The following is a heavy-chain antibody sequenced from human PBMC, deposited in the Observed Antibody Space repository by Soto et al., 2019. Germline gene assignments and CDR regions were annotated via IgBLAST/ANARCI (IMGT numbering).Heavy chain of an antibody. D-gene: IGHD1-1*01. J-gene: IGHJ4*02. V-gene: IGHV1-69*13. CDR3: VYNPPRQFGY. Sequence: SVKVSCKASGGTFSSYAISWVRQAPGQGLEWMGGIIPIFGTANYAQKFQGRVTITADESTSTAYMELSSLRSEDTAVYYCVYNPPRQFGYWGQGTLVTVSS. CDR1: GGTFSSYA. CDR2: IIPIFGTA.